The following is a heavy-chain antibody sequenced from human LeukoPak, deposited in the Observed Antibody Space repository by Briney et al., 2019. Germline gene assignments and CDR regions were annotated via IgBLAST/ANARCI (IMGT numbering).Heavy chain of an antibody. CDR2: ISSSSSYI. J-gene: IGHJ6*02. CDR3: ASPGGYSYGYYYGMDV. V-gene: IGHV3-21*01. Sequence: PGGSLRLSCAASGFTFSSYSMNWVRQAPGKGLEWVSSISSSSSYIYYADSVKGRFTISRDNAKNSLYLQMNSLRAEDTAVYYCASPGGYSYGYYYGMDVWGQGTTVTVSS. D-gene: IGHD5-18*01. CDR1: GFTFSSYS.